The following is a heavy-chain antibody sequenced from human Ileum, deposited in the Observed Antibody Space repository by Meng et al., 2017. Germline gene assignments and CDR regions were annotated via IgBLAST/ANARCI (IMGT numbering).Heavy chain of an antibody. Sequence: GGSLKISCAASGFTFSNYGMHWVRQAPGKGLEWVAVIWYDGNNKYYADSVKGRFTISRDNSKNTLYLEMNSLRAEDTALYYCATDHYYGSGSHISYYYAMDVWGQGTTVTVSS. D-gene: IGHD3-10*01. V-gene: IGHV3-33*01. CDR3: ATDHYYGSGSHISYYYAMDV. CDR2: IWYDGNNK. CDR1: GFTFSNYG. J-gene: IGHJ6*02.